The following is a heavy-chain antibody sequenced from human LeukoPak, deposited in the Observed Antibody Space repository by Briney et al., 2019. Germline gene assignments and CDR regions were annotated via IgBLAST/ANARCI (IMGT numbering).Heavy chain of an antibody. J-gene: IGHJ4*02. CDR3: GRSAGFVHFDH. Sequence: KTSETLSLTCTVSGNSISSSSYYWVWIRQPRGKGLEWIGSINYYGKTYYNPSVKSRVTISVDTSKNQFSLMVRSVTAADTAVYYCGRSAGFVHFDHWGQGTLVTVTS. CDR2: INYYGKT. CDR1: GNSISSSSYY. D-gene: IGHD3-16*01. V-gene: IGHV4-39*07.